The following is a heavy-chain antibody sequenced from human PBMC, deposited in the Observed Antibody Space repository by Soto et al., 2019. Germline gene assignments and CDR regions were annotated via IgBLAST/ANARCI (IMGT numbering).Heavy chain of an antibody. CDR1: GGTFSSYA. Sequence: QVQLVQSGAEVKKPGSSVKVSCKASGGTFSSYAISWVRQAPGQGLEWMGGIIPIFGTANYAQKFQGRVTNTADESTSTAYMELSRLRSEDTAVYYCARTMITFGGVTKEGMDVWGQGTTVTVSS. V-gene: IGHV1-69*12. D-gene: IGHD3-16*01. J-gene: IGHJ6*02. CDR2: IIPIFGTA. CDR3: ARTMITFGGVTKEGMDV.